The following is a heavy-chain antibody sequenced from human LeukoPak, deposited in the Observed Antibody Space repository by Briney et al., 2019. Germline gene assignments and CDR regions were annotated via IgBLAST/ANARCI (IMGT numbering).Heavy chain of an antibody. D-gene: IGHD1-14*01. CDR3: ARRPGN. Sequence: GGSLRLSCAASGFTFSSYAMSWVRQAPGKGLEWASLIYSGGAIRYADSVKGRFTISRDSSKNTLFLQMNDLTVEDTARYYCARRPGNWGQGILVTVSS. J-gene: IGHJ4*02. V-gene: IGHV3-23*03. CDR2: IYSGGAI. CDR1: GFTFSSYA.